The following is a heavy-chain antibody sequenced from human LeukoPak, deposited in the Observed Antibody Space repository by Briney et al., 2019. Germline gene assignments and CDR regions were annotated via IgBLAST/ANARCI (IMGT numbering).Heavy chain of an antibody. D-gene: IGHD3-10*01. CDR3: GPTLGYNYYMDV. Sequence: QPGGSLRLSCAASGFTFSNAWMSWVRQAPGKGLEWVSAISGPGGSTYYADSVKDRFTISRDNSKNTLYLQMNSLRAEDTAVYYCGPTLGYNYYMDVWGKGTTVTVSS. CDR2: ISGPGGST. J-gene: IGHJ6*03. V-gene: IGHV3-23*01. CDR1: GFTFSNAW.